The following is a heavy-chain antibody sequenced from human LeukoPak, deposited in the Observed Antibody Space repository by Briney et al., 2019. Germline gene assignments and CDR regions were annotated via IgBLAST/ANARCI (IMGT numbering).Heavy chain of an antibody. CDR2: IDWDDDK. CDR1: GFSLSTSGMC. V-gene: IGHV2-70*11. D-gene: IGHD1-26*01. Sequence: SGPTLVNPTQTLTLTCTFSGFSLSTSGMCVSWIRQPPGKALEWLARIDWDDDKYYSTSLKTRLTISKDTSKNQVVLTMTNMDPVDTATYYCARQDRSGSYLTYFDYWGQGTLVTVSS. CDR3: ARQDRSGSYLTYFDY. J-gene: IGHJ4*02.